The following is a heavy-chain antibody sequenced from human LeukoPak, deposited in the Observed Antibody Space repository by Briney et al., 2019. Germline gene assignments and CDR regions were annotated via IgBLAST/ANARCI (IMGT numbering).Heavy chain of an antibody. Sequence: SETLSLTCTVCGGSISSSSYYWGWIHQPPGKGLEWIGSFYYGGSTYYNPSLKSRVTISGDTSKNQFSLELSSVTAADTAVYYCARQRGPFCSGGSCYPNWFDPWGQGTLVIVSS. V-gene: IGHV4-39*01. CDR3: ARQRGPFCSGGSCYPNWFDP. CDR1: GGSISSSSYY. D-gene: IGHD2-15*01. CDR2: FYYGGST. J-gene: IGHJ5*02.